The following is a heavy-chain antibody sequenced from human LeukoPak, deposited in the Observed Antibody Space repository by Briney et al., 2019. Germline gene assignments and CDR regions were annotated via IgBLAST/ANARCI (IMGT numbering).Heavy chain of an antibody. J-gene: IGHJ4*02. V-gene: IGHV3-30*02. CDR1: GFTFSIYG. CDR2: IQYDGTNK. Sequence: GGSLRLSCAASGFTFSIYGMHWVRQAPGKGLQWVAFIQYDGTNKYYVDSVKGRFTISRDNSKNTLYLQMNSLRAEDTAVYYCARAGYCSSTSCYEDYWGQGTLVTVSS. D-gene: IGHD2-2*01. CDR3: ARAGYCSSTSCYEDY.